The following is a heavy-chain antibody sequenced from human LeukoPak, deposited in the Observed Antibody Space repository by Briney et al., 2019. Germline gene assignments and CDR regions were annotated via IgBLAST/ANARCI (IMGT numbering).Heavy chain of an antibody. D-gene: IGHD3-10*01. CDR1: GGSVSSTTYY. CDR2: ISYGGST. Sequence: SETLSLTCSASGGSVSSTTYYWGWIRQPPGKGLEWIGSISYGGSTYYNPSLKSRLTISVDTSKNQFSLELSSVTAADTAVYFCARSRYDSGTYALEEWGQGTLVTVSS. V-gene: IGHV4-39*01. J-gene: IGHJ4*02. CDR3: ARSRYDSGTYALEE.